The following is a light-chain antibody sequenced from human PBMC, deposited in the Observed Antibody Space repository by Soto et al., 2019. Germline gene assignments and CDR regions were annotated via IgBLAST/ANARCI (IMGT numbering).Light chain of an antibody. CDR3: QQYDDWPPIT. CDR2: GAS. J-gene: IGKJ5*01. CDR1: QSVSSRY. V-gene: IGKV3-15*01. Sequence: EIVLTQSPGTLSLSPGERATLSCRASQSVSSRYLAWYQQRPGQAPRLLIHGASTRATGIPGRFSGSGSGTDFTLTISSLQSEDFAVYYCQQYDDWPPITFGQGTRLEIK.